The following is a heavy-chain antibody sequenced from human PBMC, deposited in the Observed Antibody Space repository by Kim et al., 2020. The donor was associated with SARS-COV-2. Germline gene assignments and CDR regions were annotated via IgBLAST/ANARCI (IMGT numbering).Heavy chain of an antibody. D-gene: IGHD3-10*01. Sequence: DSVKGRLTITRDNSKDTLHLQMHSLGAEDTAVYYCAKERGTGTPHDAFDIWGQGRMVTVSS. V-gene: IGHV3-23*01. J-gene: IGHJ3*02. CDR3: AKERGTGTPHDAFDI.